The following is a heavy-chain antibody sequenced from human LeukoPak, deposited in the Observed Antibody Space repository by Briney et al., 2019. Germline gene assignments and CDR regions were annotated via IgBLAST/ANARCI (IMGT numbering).Heavy chain of an antibody. CDR3: ARVSEGATYCSGGSCYWHYCYMDV. CDR2: ISGSSSTI. Sequence: GGSLRLSCAASGFTFSSYSMNWVRQAPGKGLEWVSYISGSSSTIYYADSVKGRFTISRDNAKNSLYLQMNSLRAEDTAVYYCARVSEGATYCSGGSCYWHYCYMDVWGKGTTVTVSS. D-gene: IGHD2-15*01. V-gene: IGHV3-48*01. CDR1: GFTFSSYS. J-gene: IGHJ6*03.